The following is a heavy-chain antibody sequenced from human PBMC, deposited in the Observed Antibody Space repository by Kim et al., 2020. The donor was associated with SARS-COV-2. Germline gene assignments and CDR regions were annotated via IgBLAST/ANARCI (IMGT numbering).Heavy chain of an antibody. D-gene: IGHD3-10*01. Sequence: GGSLRLSCAASGFTFSSYWMSWVRQAPGKGLEWVANIKQNGSEKYYVDSVNGRFTFSRDNAKNSLYLQMNMLRAEDTAVYYCARESLVDGTGIYYYGMDVWGKGTAVTVSS. J-gene: IGHJ6*04. CDR1: GFTFSSYW. CDR3: ARESLVDGTGIYYYGMDV. V-gene: IGHV3-7*03. CDR2: IKQNGSEK.